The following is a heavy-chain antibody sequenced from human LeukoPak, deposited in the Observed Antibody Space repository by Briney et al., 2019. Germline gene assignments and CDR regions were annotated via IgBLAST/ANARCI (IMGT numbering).Heavy chain of an antibody. D-gene: IGHD5-12*01. Sequence: GGSLRLSCAASGFTFSSYGMHWVRQAPGKGLEWVAVISYDGSNKYYADSVKGRFTISRDNSKNTLYLQMNSLRVDDTAVYYCARSGYGDFDYWGQGARVTVSS. CDR2: ISYDGSNK. V-gene: IGHV3-30*03. CDR3: ARSGYGDFDY. J-gene: IGHJ4*02. CDR1: GFTFSSYG.